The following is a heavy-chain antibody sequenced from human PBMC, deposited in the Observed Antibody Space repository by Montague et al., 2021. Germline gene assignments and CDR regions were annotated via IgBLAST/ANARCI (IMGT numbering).Heavy chain of an antibody. CDR1: GFTFSNYA. D-gene: IGHD4-17*01. Sequence: SLRLSCATSGFTFSNYAMTWVRQAPGKGLEWVSSIKTGGSTYHADSVKGRSTISRDNFQNILYLQMNSLRAEDTALYYCAKDPNILTTVTTGWDCWGQGTLVTVSP. J-gene: IGHJ4*02. V-gene: IGHV3-23*01. CDR2: IKTGGST. CDR3: AKDPNILTTVTTGWDC.